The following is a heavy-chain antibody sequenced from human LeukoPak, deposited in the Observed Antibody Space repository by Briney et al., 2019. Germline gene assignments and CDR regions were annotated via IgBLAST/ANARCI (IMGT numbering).Heavy chain of an antibody. D-gene: IGHD6-19*01. V-gene: IGHV3-30*18. J-gene: IGHJ4*02. CDR2: ISYDGSNK. Sequence: GGSLRLSCAASGFTFSSYGMHWVRQAPGKGLEWVAVISYDGSNKYYADSVKGRFTISRDNSKNTLYLQMNSLRAEDTAVYYCAKDRPPYSSGWFFHYWGQGTLVTVSS. CDR3: AKDRPPYSSGWFFHY. CDR1: GFTFSSYG.